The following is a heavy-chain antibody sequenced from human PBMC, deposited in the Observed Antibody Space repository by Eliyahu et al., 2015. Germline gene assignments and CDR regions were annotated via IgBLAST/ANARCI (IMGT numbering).Heavy chain of an antibody. Sequence: EVQLVESGGGLVQPGGSLRLSCAASGFTXSSYEMNWVRQAPGKGLEWVSYISSSGSTIYYADSVKGRFTISRDNAKNSLYLQMNSLRAEDTAVYYCARHQYDSSGYYYFDYWGQGTLVTVSS. CDR1: GFTXSSYE. CDR2: ISSSGSTI. J-gene: IGHJ4*02. D-gene: IGHD3-22*01. V-gene: IGHV3-48*03. CDR3: ARHQYDSSGYYYFDY.